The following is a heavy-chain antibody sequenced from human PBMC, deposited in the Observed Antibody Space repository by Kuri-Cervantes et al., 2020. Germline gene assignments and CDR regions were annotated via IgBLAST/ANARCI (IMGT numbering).Heavy chain of an antibody. J-gene: IGHJ5*02. V-gene: IGHV4-39*01. D-gene: IGHD2-2*01. CDR1: GGSISSSSYH. Sequence: GSLRLSCTVSGGSISSSSYHWGWIRQPPGKGLEWIGSIYYSGSTYYNPSLKSRVTISVDTSKNQFSLKLSSVTAADTAVYYCARMEYQLLHQTNWFDPWGQGTLVTVSS. CDR3: ARMEYQLLHQTNWFDP. CDR2: IYYSGST.